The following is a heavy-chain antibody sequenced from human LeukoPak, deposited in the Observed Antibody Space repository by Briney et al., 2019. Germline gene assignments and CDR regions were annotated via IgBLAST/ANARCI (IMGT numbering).Heavy chain of an antibody. Sequence: PGASLRLSCAASGFTFNNYAMSWVRPAPGKGLEWVSAASGRDTSTYYTDPVKGRFTISRDNSKNTLYLQMNSLSAEDTAIYYWAKWGDYDVLTGYYASDYWGQGTLVTVSS. CDR1: GFTFNNYA. CDR3: AKWGDYDVLTGYYASDY. D-gene: IGHD3-9*01. CDR2: ASGRDTST. J-gene: IGHJ4*02. V-gene: IGHV3-23*01.